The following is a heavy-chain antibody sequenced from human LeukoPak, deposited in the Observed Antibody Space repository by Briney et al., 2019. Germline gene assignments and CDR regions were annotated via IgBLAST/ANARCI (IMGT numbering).Heavy chain of an antibody. J-gene: IGHJ1*01. CDR3: TSWGDTTAEYFQR. D-gene: IGHD2-21*02. V-gene: IGHV3-7*01. Sequence: PGGSLRLSCVVSGFTFNRCWMNWVRQAPGKGLEWVAHINPDGRDTYYVDSVKGRFTISRDNAQNSIYLQMNSLRVEDTAVYYCTSWGDTTAEYFQRWGQGTLVTVSS. CDR2: INPDGRDT. CDR1: GFTFNRCW.